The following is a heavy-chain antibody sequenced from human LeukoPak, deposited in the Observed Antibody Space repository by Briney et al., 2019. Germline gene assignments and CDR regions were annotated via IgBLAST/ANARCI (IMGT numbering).Heavy chain of an antibody. D-gene: IGHD1-26*01. CDR1: GYTFTGYY. V-gene: IGHV1-46*01. J-gene: IGHJ3*02. Sequence: ASVKVSCKASGYTFTGYYMHWVRQAPGQGLEWMGIINPSGGSTSYAQKFQGRVTMTRDTSISTAYMELSRLRSDDTAVYYCARLGIEKWDAFDIWGQGTMVTVSS. CDR3: ARLGIEKWDAFDI. CDR2: INPSGGST.